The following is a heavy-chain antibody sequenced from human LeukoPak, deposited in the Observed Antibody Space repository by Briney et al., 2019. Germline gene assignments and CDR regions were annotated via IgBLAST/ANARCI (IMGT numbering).Heavy chain of an antibody. CDR1: GFTFSAYG. CDR3: GKEITRPSRPVGSLNY. D-gene: IGHD3-3*01. CDR2: ISYEGSNK. Sequence: PAGSLSLSCAPAGFTFSAYGMHWVRQAPGKGLEWVAIISYEGSNKYYADSVKGRFTLSRHHTKNTLDLQMNSLRAEDTAVYYCGKEITRPSRPVGSLNYWGQGTLVTVSS. V-gene: IGHV3-30*18. J-gene: IGHJ4*02.